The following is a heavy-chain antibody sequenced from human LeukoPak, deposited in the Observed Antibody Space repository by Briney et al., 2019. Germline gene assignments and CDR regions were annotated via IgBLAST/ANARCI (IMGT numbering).Heavy chain of an antibody. CDR3: ARAEVDYSGSWYRSFGVKWFDP. Sequence: SGTLSLTCGVSGGSISSTNWWSWVRQPPGQGLEWIGEISLSGLTNYNPSLKSRVTMSLDKSKNHLSLNLTSVTAADTAVYYCARAEVDYSGSWYRSFGVKWFDPWGQGTLVTVSS. V-gene: IGHV4-4*02. CDR2: ISLSGLT. CDR1: GGSISSTNW. D-gene: IGHD6-13*01. J-gene: IGHJ5*02.